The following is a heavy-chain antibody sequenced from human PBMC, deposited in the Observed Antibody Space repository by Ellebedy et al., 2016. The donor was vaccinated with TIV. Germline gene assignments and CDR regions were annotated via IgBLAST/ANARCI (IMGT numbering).Heavy chain of an antibody. V-gene: IGHV3-23*01. Sequence: GESLKISCAASGFTFSIFAMSWVRQAPGKGLEWVSTISASGESTYYADFVTGRFTISRDNAKNTLYLQMNSLRAEDTAVYYCAKRDSSGYYYARLFDYWGQGTLVTVSS. D-gene: IGHD3-22*01. CDR1: GFTFSIFA. CDR3: AKRDSSGYYYARLFDY. J-gene: IGHJ4*02. CDR2: ISASGEST.